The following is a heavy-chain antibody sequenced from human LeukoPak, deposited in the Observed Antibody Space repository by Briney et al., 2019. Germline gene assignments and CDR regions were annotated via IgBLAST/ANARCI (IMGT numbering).Heavy chain of an antibody. J-gene: IGHJ4*02. CDR1: GGSISSYY. CDR3: ARAGDFWSGYGFDY. CDR2: IYYSGST. Sequence: SETLSLTCTVSGGSISSYYWSWIRQPPGKGLEWIGYIYYSGSTYYNPSPKSRVTISVDRSKNQFSLKLSSVTAADTAVYYCARAGDFWSGYGFDYWGQGTLVTVSS. D-gene: IGHD3-3*01. V-gene: IGHV4-59*12.